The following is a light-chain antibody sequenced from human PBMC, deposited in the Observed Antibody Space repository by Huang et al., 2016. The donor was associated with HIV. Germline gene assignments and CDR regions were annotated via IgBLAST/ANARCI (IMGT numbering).Light chain of an antibody. Sequence: DIQMTQSPSSLSAFVGDSVTITCPASQNINIHLNWYQQKPGKGHKLLIYATSSVYSGVRSRFSGSGSGTDFTLTINSLRPEDSATYSCQQSYSSPRVTFGPGTKINI. CDR3: QQSYSSPRVT. V-gene: IGKV1-39*01. J-gene: IGKJ3*01. CDR2: ATS. CDR1: QNINIH.